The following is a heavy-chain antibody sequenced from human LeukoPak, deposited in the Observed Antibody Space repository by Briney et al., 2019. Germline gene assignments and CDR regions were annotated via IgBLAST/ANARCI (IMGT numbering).Heavy chain of an antibody. D-gene: IGHD3-3*02. V-gene: IGHV4-39*01. Sequence: SETLSLTCTVSGGSISSSSSYWGWIRQPPGKGLEWIGSIYYSGSTYYNPSLKSRVTISVDTSKNQFSLKLSSVTAADTAVYYCARPHGVHFTGYYYYGMDVWGQGTTVTVSS. CDR1: GGSISSSSSY. CDR2: IYYSGST. J-gene: IGHJ6*02. CDR3: ARPHGVHFTGYYYYGMDV.